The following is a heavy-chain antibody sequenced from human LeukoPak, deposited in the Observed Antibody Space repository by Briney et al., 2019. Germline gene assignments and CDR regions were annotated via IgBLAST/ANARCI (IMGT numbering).Heavy chain of an antibody. CDR2: IYSGGST. V-gene: IGHV3-66*01. CDR3: ARELLWFGELPHLTNYGMDV. D-gene: IGHD3-10*01. Sequence: GGSLRLSCAASGFTVSSNYMSWVRQAPGKGLEWVSVIYSGGSTYYADSVKGRFTISRDNSKNTLYLQMNSLRAEDTAVYYCARELLWFGELPHLTNYGMDVWGQGTTVTVSS. J-gene: IGHJ6*02. CDR1: GFTVSSNY.